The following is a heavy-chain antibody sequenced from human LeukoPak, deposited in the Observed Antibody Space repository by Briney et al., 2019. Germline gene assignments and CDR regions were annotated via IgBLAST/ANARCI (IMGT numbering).Heavy chain of an antibody. CDR3: ARLQRNTWYFDY. J-gene: IGHJ4*02. D-gene: IGHD5-18*01. CDR1: GGSITGDSFY. CDR2: IHQSGNS. V-gene: IGHV4-39*01. Sequence: SETLSLTCTVSGGSITGDSFYWGWIRQPPGKGLEWIGNIHQSGNSYYTPSLKGRVTMSVDTSKKQFSLKLSSVTAADTALYFCARLQRNTWYFDYWGQGTLVTVSS.